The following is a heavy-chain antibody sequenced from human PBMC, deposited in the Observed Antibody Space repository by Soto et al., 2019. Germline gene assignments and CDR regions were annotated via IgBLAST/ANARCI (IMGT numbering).Heavy chain of an antibody. CDR3: ARETGTVRGGYYYYYGMDV. D-gene: IGHD1-1*01. V-gene: IGHV4-30-4*01. CDR2: IYYSGST. J-gene: IGHJ6*02. Sequence: PSETLSLTCTVSGGSISSGDYYWSWIRQPPGKGLEWIGYIYYSGSTYYNPSLKSRVTISVDTSKNQFSLKLSSVTAADTAVYYCARETGTVRGGYYYYYGMDVWGQGTTVTVSS. CDR1: GGSISSGDYY.